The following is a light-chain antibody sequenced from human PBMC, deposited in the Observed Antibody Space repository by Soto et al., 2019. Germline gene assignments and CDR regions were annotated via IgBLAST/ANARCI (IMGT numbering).Light chain of an antibody. CDR3: LQYNSFPYT. V-gene: IGKV1-16*02. J-gene: IGKJ2*01. Sequence: DIQMTQSPSSLSASVGDRVIITCRASQDISNHLAWFQQKPGKAPKSLIYSATSLQTGVPSKFSGSGSGTVFTLTINSLQPEDFASYYCLQYNSFPYTFDQGTKLEIK. CDR2: SAT. CDR1: QDISNH.